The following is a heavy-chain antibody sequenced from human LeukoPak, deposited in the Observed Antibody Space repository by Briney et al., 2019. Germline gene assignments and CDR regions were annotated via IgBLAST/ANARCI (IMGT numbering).Heavy chain of an antibody. CDR2: ISGSGGST. D-gene: IGHD4-17*01. V-gene: IGHV3-23*01. J-gene: IGHJ3*02. CDR1: GFTFSSYA. Sequence: GGSLRLSCAASGFTFSSYAMSWVRQAPGKGLEWVSAISGSGGSTYYADSVKGRFTISRDNSKNTLYLQMNSLRAEDTAVYYCAKDLVYDYGDYGRAFDIWGQGTMVTVSS. CDR3: AKDLVYDYGDYGRAFDI.